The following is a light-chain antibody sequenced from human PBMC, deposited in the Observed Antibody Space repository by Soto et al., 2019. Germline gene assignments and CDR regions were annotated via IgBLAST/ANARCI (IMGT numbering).Light chain of an antibody. CDR1: QSVSTY. Sequence: IVLIQSPFVLSLSPGESATASCRASQSVSTYLAWYQQKPGQAPRLLIYDASNRATGIPARFSGSGSGTDFTLTISRLEPEDFAVYYCQQYGSSGTFGQGTKADI. J-gene: IGKJ1*01. CDR3: QQYGSSGT. CDR2: DAS. V-gene: IGKV3-20*01.